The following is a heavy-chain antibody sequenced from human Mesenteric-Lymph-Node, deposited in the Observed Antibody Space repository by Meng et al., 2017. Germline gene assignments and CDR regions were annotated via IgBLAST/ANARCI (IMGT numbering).Heavy chain of an antibody. V-gene: IGHV5-51*01. CDR3: ARGYCSGGSCQPNYYYYGMDV. J-gene: IGHJ6*02. D-gene: IGHD2-15*01. CDR2: IYPGDSDT. Sequence: GESLKISCKGSGYSFTSYWIGWVRQMPGKGLEWMGIIYPGDSDTRYSPSFQGQVTISADKSISTAYLQWSSLKASDTAMYYCARGYCSGGSCQPNYYYYGMDVSGQGSTV. CDR1: GYSFTSYW.